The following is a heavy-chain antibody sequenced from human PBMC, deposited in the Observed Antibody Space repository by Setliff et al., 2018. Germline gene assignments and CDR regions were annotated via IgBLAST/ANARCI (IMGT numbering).Heavy chain of an antibody. CDR3: ARSRSNFWSGYINWFDP. CDR2: IYPGDSDT. V-gene: IGHV5-51*01. CDR1: GYSFTSYW. Sequence: GESLKISCKGSGYSFTSYWIGWVRQMPGKGLEWMGIIYPGDSDTRYSPSFQGQVTISADKSISTAYLQWSSLKASDTAMYYWARSRSNFWSGYINWFDPWGQGTLVTVSS. J-gene: IGHJ5*02. D-gene: IGHD3-3*01.